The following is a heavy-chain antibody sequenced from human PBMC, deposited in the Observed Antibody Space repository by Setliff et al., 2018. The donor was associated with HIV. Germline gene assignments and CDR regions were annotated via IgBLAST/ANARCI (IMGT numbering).Heavy chain of an antibody. Sequence: PGGSLRLSCTASGFTFGDYAMSWVRQAPGKGLEWVGFIRSKAYGGTTEYAASVKGRFTISRDDSKSIAYLQMNSLKTEDTAVYYCTRGMEGDYVGYYYGMDVWGQGTTVTV. CDR1: GFTFGDYA. CDR2: IRSKAYGGTT. V-gene: IGHV3-49*04. D-gene: IGHD4-17*01. CDR3: TRGMEGDYVGYYYGMDV. J-gene: IGHJ6*02.